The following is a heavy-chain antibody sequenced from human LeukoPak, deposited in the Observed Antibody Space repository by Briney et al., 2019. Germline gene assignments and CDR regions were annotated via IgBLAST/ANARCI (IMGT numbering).Heavy chain of an antibody. Sequence: PSETLSLTCAVYGGSFSGYYWSWIRQPPGKGLEWIGEINHSGSTNYNPSLKSRVTISVDTSKNQFSLKLSSVTAADTAVYYCARVGSSYHWFDPWGQGTLVTVSS. CDR2: INHSGST. CDR1: GGSFSGYY. D-gene: IGHD6-13*01. V-gene: IGHV4-34*01. J-gene: IGHJ5*02. CDR3: ARVGSSYHWFDP.